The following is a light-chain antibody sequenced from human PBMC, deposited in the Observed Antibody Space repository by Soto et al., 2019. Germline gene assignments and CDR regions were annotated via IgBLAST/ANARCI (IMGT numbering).Light chain of an antibody. CDR3: QQYGSSPRT. CDR2: DAS. CDR1: QIIMRKY. V-gene: IGKV3-20*01. J-gene: IGKJ1*01. Sequence: IVWTQSPGTLSLSQGERPTFACRSSQIIMRKYLAWYQQRFGQAPRLLIYDASRRATGIPDRFSGSGSGTDFTLTISGLEPEDFAVYYCQQYGSSPRTFGQGTKVDIK.